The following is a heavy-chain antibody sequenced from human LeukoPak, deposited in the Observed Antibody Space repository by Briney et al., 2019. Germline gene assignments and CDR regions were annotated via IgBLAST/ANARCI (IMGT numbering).Heavy chain of an antibody. D-gene: IGHD6-19*01. CDR1: GFTFSSYT. Sequence: GGSLRLSCATSGFTFSSYTMTWVRQAPGKGLEWVSTIIGSGGRTYNADSVKGRSTISRDNSKNTLYLQMNSLRAEDTAVYYCAKASSDSSGWSYYWGQGTLVTVSS. CDR3: AKASSDSSGWSYY. V-gene: IGHV3-23*01. J-gene: IGHJ4*02. CDR2: IIGSGGRT.